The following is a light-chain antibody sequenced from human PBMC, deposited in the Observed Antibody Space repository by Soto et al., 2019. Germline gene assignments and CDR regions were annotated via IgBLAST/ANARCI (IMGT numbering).Light chain of an antibody. CDR1: QSISSW. CDR2: AAS. J-gene: IGKJ5*01. Sequence: DIQRTQSPSTLSASVGDRVTITCRASQSISSWLAWYQQKPGKAPKLLIYAASRVYRGPQPSFSGSASATEFTPTISRLKPDEFASYCRQQYNSSSTFGQGTRLEIK. V-gene: IGKV1-5*01. CDR3: QQYNSSST.